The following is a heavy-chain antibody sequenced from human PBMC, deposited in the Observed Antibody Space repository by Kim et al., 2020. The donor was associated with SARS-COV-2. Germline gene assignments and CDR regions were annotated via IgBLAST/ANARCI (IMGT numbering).Heavy chain of an antibody. V-gene: IGHV4-61*02. D-gene: IGHD6-13*01. J-gene: IGHJ5*02. CDR1: GGSISSGSYY. Sequence: SETLSLTCTVSGGSISSGSYYWSWIRQPAGKGLEWIGRIYTSGSTNYNPSLKSRVTISVDTSKNQFSLKLSSVTAADTAVYYCARQQHSSSNWFDPWGQGTLVTVSS. CDR3: ARQQHSSSNWFDP. CDR2: IYTSGST.